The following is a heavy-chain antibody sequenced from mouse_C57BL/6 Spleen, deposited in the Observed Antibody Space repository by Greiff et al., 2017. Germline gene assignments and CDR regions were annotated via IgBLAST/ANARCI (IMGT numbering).Heavy chain of an antibody. Sequence: VQLQQPGAELVKPGASVTLSCKASGYTFTSYWMHWVKQTPGRGLEWIGMIDPNSGGTKYNEKFKSKATLTVDKPSSTAYMQLCSLTSEDSAVYYCAKDYYGSRFMDYWGQGTSVTVSS. V-gene: IGHV1-72*01. CDR3: AKDYYGSRFMDY. CDR2: IDPNSGGT. D-gene: IGHD1-1*01. J-gene: IGHJ4*01. CDR1: GYTFTSYW.